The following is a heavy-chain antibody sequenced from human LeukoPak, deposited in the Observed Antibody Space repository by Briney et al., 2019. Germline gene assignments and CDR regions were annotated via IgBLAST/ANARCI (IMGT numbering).Heavy chain of an antibody. D-gene: IGHD4-11*01. CDR1: GFGFSNYW. Sequence: PGGSLRLSCEASGFGFSNYWMSWVRQAPGKGLEWVANMNEDGSEKNYVDSVKGRFTISRDNAQDSLYLQMNSLRAEDTAVYYCARDRGYSNFDYWGQGTLLTVSS. CDR2: MNEDGSEK. J-gene: IGHJ4*02. V-gene: IGHV3-7*01. CDR3: ARDRGYSNFDY.